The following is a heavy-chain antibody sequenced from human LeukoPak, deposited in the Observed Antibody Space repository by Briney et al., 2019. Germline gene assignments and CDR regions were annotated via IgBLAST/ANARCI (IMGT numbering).Heavy chain of an antibody. CDR3: ARRYYYNLGSFPFDF. CDR1: GRPFSGYF. V-gene: IGHV4-34*01. J-gene: IGHJ4*02. D-gene: IGHD3-10*01. Sequence: SETLSLTCAVSGRPFSGYFWSWIRQSSGKGLEWIGEIHNSGTTNYNPSLNSRVTISEDTSKSQFYLNLSSVTAADTAVYYCARRYYYNLGSFPFDFWGQGTLVTVSS. CDR2: IHNSGTT.